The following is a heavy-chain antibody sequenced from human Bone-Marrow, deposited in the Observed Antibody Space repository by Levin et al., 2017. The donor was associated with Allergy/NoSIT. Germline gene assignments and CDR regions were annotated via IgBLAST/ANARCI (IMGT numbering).Heavy chain of an antibody. CDR1: GGSISSYY. Sequence: SETLSLTCTVSGGSISSYYWSWIRQPAGKGLEWIGRIYTSGSTNYNPSLKSRVTMSVDTSKNQFSLKLSSVTAADTAVYYCARDWVYYGSGYYYYYGMDGWGQGTTVTVSS. V-gene: IGHV4-4*07. J-gene: IGHJ6*02. CDR3: ARDWVYYGSGYYYYYGMDG. D-gene: IGHD3-10*01. CDR2: IYTSGST.